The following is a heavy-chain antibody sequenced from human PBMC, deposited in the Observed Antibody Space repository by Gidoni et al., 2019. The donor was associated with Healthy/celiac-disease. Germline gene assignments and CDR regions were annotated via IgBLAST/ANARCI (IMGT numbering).Heavy chain of an antibody. V-gene: IGHV3-9*01. J-gene: IGHJ6*02. CDR3: AKDIYSSVFRRGVYYYYGMDV. CDR2: ISWNSGSI. D-gene: IGHD6-19*01. CDR1: GFTFDDYA. Sequence: EVQLVESGGGLVQPGRSLRLSCAASGFTFDDYAMHWVRQAPGKGLEWASGISWNSGSIGYADSVKGRFTISRDNAKNSLYLQMNSLRAEDTALYYCAKDIYSSVFRRGVYYYYGMDVWGQGTTVTVSS.